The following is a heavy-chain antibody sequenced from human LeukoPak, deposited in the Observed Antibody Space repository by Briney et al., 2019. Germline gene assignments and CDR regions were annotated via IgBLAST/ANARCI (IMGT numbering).Heavy chain of an antibody. J-gene: IGHJ4*02. D-gene: IGHD1-14*01. CDR2: IYSGGIT. V-gene: IGHV3-66*02. Sequence: GASLRLSCAASGFTFSSYAMSWVRQAPGKGLEWVSVIYSGGITYYADSVKGRFTISRDNSKNTLYLQMSSLRAEDTAVYYCARDMYTRNPFDSWGQGTLVTVSS. CDR3: ARDMYTRNPFDS. CDR1: GFTFSSYA.